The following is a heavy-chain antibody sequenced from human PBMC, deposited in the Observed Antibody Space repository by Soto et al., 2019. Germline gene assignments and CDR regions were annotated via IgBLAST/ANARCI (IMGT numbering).Heavy chain of an antibody. CDR2: IDSGGST. J-gene: IGHJ6*02. Sequence: GGSLRLSCAASGFMVSGNYMTWVRQAPGKGLEWVSVIDSGGSTYYADSVKGRFTISRDNSKNTLFLQMNSLRAEDTAVYYCGRDSAYRRTSHLRWGMDVWGPGTTVTVSS. CDR3: GRDSAYRRTSHLRWGMDV. CDR1: GFMVSGNY. V-gene: IGHV3-53*01. D-gene: IGHD5-12*01.